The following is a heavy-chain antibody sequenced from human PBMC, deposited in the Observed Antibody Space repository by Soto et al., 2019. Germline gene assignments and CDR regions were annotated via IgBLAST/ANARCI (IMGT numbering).Heavy chain of an antibody. V-gene: IGHV4-34*01. Sequence: SETLSLTCAVYGGSFSGYYWSWIRQPPGKGLEWIGEINHSGSTNYNPSLKSRVTISVDTSKNQFSLKLSSVTAADTAVYYCAGTPILGYCSGGSCYLRWFDPWGQGTLVTVSS. J-gene: IGHJ5*02. D-gene: IGHD2-15*01. CDR2: INHSGST. CDR1: GGSFSGYY. CDR3: AGTPILGYCSGGSCYLRWFDP.